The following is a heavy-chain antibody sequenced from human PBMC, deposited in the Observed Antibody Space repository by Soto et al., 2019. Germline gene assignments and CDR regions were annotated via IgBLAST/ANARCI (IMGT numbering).Heavy chain of an antibody. CDR3: ALGGRYSGYDFHY. CDR1: GFTFNSYT. J-gene: IGHJ4*02. V-gene: IGHV3-23*01. CDR2: ISGSGGST. Sequence: PGGSLRLSCAASGFTFNSYTMAWVRQAPGKGLEWVSSISGSGGSTYYADSVKGRFTISRDDSKNTLYLQMNSLRAEDTAVYYCALGGRYSGYDFHYWGQGTLVPVSS. D-gene: IGHD5-12*01.